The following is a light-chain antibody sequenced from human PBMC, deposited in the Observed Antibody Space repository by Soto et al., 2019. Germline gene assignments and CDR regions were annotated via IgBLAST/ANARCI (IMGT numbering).Light chain of an antibody. CDR3: QQYNSYSGT. J-gene: IGKJ1*01. Sequence: DIQMTQSPSTLSASVGDGVTITCRASQSISSWLAWYQQKPGKAPKLLIYDASSLESGVPSRFSGSGSGTEFTLTISSLQPDDFETYYCQQYNSYSGTFGQGTKVDIK. CDR2: DAS. CDR1: QSISSW. V-gene: IGKV1-5*01.